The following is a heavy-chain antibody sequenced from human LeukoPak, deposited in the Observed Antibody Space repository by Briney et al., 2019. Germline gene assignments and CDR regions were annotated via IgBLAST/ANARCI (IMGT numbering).Heavy chain of an antibody. CDR1: GGSISSYY. V-gene: IGHV4-59*08. Sequence: SETLSLTCTVSGGSISSYYWSWIRQPPGKGLEWIGYIYNSGSTNHNPSLKSRVTISEDTSKNQFSLKLSSVTAADTAVYYCARLTASEGRLDYWGQGTLVTVSS. D-gene: IGHD1-1*01. CDR2: IYNSGST. CDR3: ARLTASEGRLDY. J-gene: IGHJ4*02.